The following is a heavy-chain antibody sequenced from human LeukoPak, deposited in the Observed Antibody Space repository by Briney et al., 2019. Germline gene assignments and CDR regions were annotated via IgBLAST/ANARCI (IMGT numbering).Heavy chain of an antibody. J-gene: IGHJ6*03. CDR3: ARAPAHPGIVVVPAAIDYYMDV. Sequence: SVKVSCKASGGTFSSYAISWVRQAPGQGLEWMGGIIPIFGTANYAQKFQGRVTITTDESTSTAYMELSSLRSEDTAVYYCARAPAHPGIVVVPAAIDYYMDVWGKGTTVTVSS. CDR1: GGTFSSYA. CDR2: IIPIFGTA. D-gene: IGHD2-2*01. V-gene: IGHV1-69*05.